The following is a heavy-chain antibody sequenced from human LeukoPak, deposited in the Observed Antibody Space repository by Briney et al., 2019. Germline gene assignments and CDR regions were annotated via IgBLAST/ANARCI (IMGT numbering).Heavy chain of an antibody. Sequence: PGGSLRLSCAASGYIFSTYWMHWVRQGPGKGLVWVSRINEDGSSTSYAESVRGRFTISRDNSKNTLYLQMNSLRAEDTAVYYCAKDRDSSGWGFDPWGQGTLVTVSS. J-gene: IGHJ5*02. D-gene: IGHD6-19*01. CDR2: INEDGSST. V-gene: IGHV3-74*01. CDR3: AKDRDSSGWGFDP. CDR1: GYIFSTYW.